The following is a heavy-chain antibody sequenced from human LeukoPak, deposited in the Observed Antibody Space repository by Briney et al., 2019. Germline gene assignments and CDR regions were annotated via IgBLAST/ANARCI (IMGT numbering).Heavy chain of an antibody. Sequence: GGSLRLSCEDSGFTVSSTYMSWVRQAPGKGLEWVSIIYSGGSTYYADSVKGRFTVSRDSSKNTVYLQMNSLRNEDTAVYYCAILYDNSGYLGYWGRGTLVTVSS. D-gene: IGHD3-22*01. J-gene: IGHJ4*02. CDR3: AILYDNSGYLGY. CDR2: IYSGGST. V-gene: IGHV3-66*02. CDR1: GFTVSSTY.